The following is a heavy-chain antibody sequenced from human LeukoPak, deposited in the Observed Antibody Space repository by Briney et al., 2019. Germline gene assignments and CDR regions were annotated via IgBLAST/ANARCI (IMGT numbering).Heavy chain of an antibody. CDR1: GFIVSSKY. CDR2: IYSTGTT. J-gene: IGHJ4*02. D-gene: IGHD2-8*02. V-gene: IGHV3-53*01. Sequence: PGGSLRLSCAASGFIVSSKYMSWVRQAPGKGLEWVSVIYSTGTTYYADSVKGRFTISRDNSKNTLYLQMNSLRAEDTAVYYCARDLTYCTGGTCHPSPIDYWGQGTLVTVSS. CDR3: ARDLTYCTGGTCHPSPIDY.